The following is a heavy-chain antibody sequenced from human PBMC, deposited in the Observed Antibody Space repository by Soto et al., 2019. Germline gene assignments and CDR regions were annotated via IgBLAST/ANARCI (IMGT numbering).Heavy chain of an antibody. V-gene: IGHV4-39*01. CDR3: GRVLEGATREIVFDS. D-gene: IGHD1-1*01. Sequence: QLQLQESGPGLVKPSETLTLPCSVSGASLNSSSYFWGGIRQPPGKALGFIGSMYYTGTTHYNPSLKTRVARFADRSKNQFPLRVNSVTAADSAVYPCGRVLEGATREIVFDSWGQGILVTVSS. CDR1: GASLNSSSYF. CDR2: MYYTGTT. J-gene: IGHJ4*02.